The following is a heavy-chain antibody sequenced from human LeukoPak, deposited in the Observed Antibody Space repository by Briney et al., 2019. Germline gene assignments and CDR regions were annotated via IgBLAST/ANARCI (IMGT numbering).Heavy chain of an antibody. CDR1: GYTFTSYD. V-gene: IGHV1-8*03. CDR2: MNPNSGDT. J-gene: IGHJ4*02. D-gene: IGHD5-24*01. Sequence: GASVKVSCKASGYTFTSYDINWVRQATGQGLEWMGWMNPNSGDTGYAQKFQGRVTITRNTSISTAYMELSSLRSEDTAVYCCARSVRDGYIDYWGQGTLVTVSS. CDR3: ARSVRDGYIDY.